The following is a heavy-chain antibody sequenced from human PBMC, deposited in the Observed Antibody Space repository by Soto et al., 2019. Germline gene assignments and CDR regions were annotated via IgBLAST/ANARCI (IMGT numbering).Heavy chain of an antibody. CDR2: IIPTFATS. Sequence: QVQLVQSAAEVKQAGSSVKVSCKASGGTFSSNGISWVRQAPVQGLEWMGGIIPTFATSQYAQKFQGRVTITAAESTSTAYMELSTLRSDDTAVYYSARDRIATGTPEYFDHWGQATLVTVSS. CDR3: ARDRIATGTPEYFDH. J-gene: IGHJ4*02. D-gene: IGHD1-1*01. CDR1: GGTFSSNG. V-gene: IGHV1-69*01.